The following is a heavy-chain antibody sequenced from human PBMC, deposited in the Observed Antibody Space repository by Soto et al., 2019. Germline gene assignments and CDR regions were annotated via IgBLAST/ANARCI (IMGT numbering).Heavy chain of an antibody. V-gene: IGHV3-7*01. CDR2: IKQDGSEK. CDR3: ARGRPAAAIPHYYYYMDV. CDR1: GFTFSSYW. Sequence: GGSLRLSCAASGFTFSSYWMTWVRQAPGKGLEWVANIKQDGSEKYYVDSVKGRFTISRDNAQNSLYLQMNSLRAEDTAVYYCARGRPAAAIPHYYYYMDVWGKGIMVTVSS. D-gene: IGHD2-2*02. J-gene: IGHJ6*03.